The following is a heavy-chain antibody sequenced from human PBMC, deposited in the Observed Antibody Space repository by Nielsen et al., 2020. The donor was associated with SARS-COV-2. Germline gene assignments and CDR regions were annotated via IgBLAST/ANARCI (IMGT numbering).Heavy chain of an antibody. CDR3: AKTSQSDDYYYYYGMDV. CDR2: ISGSGGST. J-gene: IGHJ6*02. CDR1: GFTFSSYA. V-gene: IGHV3-23*01. Sequence: GGSLRLSCAASGFTFSSYAMSWVRQAPGKGLEWVSAISGSGGSTYYADSVKGRFTISRDNSKNTLYLQMNRLRAEDTAVYYCAKTSQSDDYYYYYGMDVWGQGTTVTVSS. D-gene: IGHD6-19*01.